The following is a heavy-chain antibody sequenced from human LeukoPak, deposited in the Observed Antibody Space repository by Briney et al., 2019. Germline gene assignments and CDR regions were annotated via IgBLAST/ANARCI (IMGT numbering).Heavy chain of an antibody. J-gene: IGHJ3*02. CDR1: GFTFSSYA. CDR3: ARTPGWLQGAFDI. CDR2: ISGSGGIT. D-gene: IGHD5-18*01. V-gene: IGHV3-23*01. Sequence: GGSLRLSCAASGFTFSSYAIYWVRQAPGKGLEWVSGISGSGGITYFADPVKGRFTISRDNSKNTVYLQMNSLRVEDTAVYYCARTPGWLQGAFDIWGQGTMVTVSS.